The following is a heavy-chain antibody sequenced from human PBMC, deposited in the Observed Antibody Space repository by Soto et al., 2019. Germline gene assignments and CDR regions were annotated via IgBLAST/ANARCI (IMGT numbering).Heavy chain of an antibody. V-gene: IGHV1-3*01. CDR2: INAGNGNT. Sequence: GASVKVSCTASGYTYTSYAMHWVRQAPGQRLEWMGWINAGNGNTKYSQKFQGRVTITRDTSASTAYMELSSLRSEDTAVYYCARGIFDWLLYFDYWGQGTLVTVSS. D-gene: IGHD3-9*01. CDR3: ARGIFDWLLYFDY. CDR1: GYTYTSYA. J-gene: IGHJ4*02.